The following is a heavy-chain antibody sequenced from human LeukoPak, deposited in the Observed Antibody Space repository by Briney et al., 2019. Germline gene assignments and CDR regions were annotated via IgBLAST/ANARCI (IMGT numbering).Heavy chain of an antibody. D-gene: IGHD3-22*01. CDR2: INHRGST. CDR1: GGSFSGYF. J-gene: IGHJ4*02. Sequence: SETLSLTCSVYGGSFSGYFWTYIRQPPGKGREWIGEINHRGSTSYNPSLKSRVTISRDTPKNQFSLRLTSVTAADTAVYYCARGSIYYGDSSAYFDYWGQGSLVTVSS. V-gene: IGHV4-34*01. CDR3: ARGSIYYGDSSAYFDY.